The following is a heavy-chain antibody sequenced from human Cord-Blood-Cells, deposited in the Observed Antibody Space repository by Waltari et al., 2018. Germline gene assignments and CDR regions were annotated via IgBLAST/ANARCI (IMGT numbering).Heavy chain of an antibody. CDR2: IIPIFGTA. Sequence: QVQLVQSGAEVKKPGCSVKVPCKASGGTFSSYAYSWARQAPGQGLEWMGGIIPIFGTANYAQKFQGRVTITADESTSTAYMELSSLRSEDTAVYYCARGHNWNWFDPWGQGTLVTVSS. CDR1: GGTFSSYA. V-gene: IGHV1-69*01. CDR3: ARGHNWNWFDP. D-gene: IGHD1-1*01. J-gene: IGHJ5*02.